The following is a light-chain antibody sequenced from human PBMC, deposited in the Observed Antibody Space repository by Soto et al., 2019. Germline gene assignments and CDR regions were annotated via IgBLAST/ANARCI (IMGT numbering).Light chain of an antibody. CDR1: KLGNKY. J-gene: IGLJ2*01. Sequence: SYELTQPPSVSVSPGQTASITCSGDKLGNKYTCWYQQKPGQSPVLVIYQDTKRPSGIPERFSGSHSGNTATLTIRGTQAMDEADYYCQAWDSSTVVLGGGTKLTVL. CDR3: QAWDSSTVV. V-gene: IGLV3-1*01. CDR2: QDT.